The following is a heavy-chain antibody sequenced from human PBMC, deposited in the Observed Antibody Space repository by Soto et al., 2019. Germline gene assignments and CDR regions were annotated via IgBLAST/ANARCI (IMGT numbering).Heavy chain of an antibody. CDR3: ARGARDTAMGNWFDP. V-gene: IGHV4-39*07. CDR2: INHSGST. Sequence: SETLSLTCTVSGDSGGFISSSSYHWGWIRQPPGKGLEWIGEINHSGSTNYNPSLKSRVTISVDTSKNQFSLKLSSVTAADTAVYYCARGARDTAMGNWFDPWGQGTLVTVSS. D-gene: IGHD5-18*01. J-gene: IGHJ5*02. CDR1: GDSGGFISSSSYH.